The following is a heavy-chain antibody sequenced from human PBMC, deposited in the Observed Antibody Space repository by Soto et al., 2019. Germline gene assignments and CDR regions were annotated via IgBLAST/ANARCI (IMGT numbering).Heavy chain of an antibody. CDR2: IDPSDSYT. Sequence: GESLKISCKGSGYSFTSYWISWVRQMPGKGLEWMGRIDPSDSYTNYSPSFQGHVTISADKSISTAYLQWSSLKASDTAMYYCARRLGYCSSTSCYYYYGMDVWGQGTTVTVSS. CDR3: ARRLGYCSSTSCYYYYGMDV. D-gene: IGHD2-2*01. J-gene: IGHJ6*02. CDR1: GYSFTSYW. V-gene: IGHV5-10-1*01.